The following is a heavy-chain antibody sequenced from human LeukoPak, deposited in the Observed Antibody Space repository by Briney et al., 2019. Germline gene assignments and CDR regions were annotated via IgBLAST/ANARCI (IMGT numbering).Heavy chain of an antibody. Sequence: ASVKVSCKASGGTFSSYAISWVRQAPGQGLEWMGRIIPTLGIANYAQKFQGRVTITADKSTSTAYMGLSSLRSEDTAVYYCARLMVAANIGYCSGGSCYSSDYWGQGTLVTVSS. V-gene: IGHV1-69*04. D-gene: IGHD2-15*01. CDR3: ARLMVAANIGYCSGGSCYSSDY. CDR1: GGTFSSYA. J-gene: IGHJ4*02. CDR2: IIPTLGIA.